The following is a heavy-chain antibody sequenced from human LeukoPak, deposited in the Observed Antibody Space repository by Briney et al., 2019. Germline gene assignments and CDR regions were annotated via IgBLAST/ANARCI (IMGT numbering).Heavy chain of an antibody. CDR1: GGTFSSYA. CDR3: SRDRGRAEADAFDP. V-gene: IGHV1-69*13. J-gene: IGHJ5*02. Sequence: ASVKVSCKASGGTFSSYAISWVRQAPGQGLEWKGVIIPIFVAANYSHKFQGRVTITAAESTCTAYMDLSRQRLEAKAVYYCSRDRGRAEADAFDPWGQGTLVTVSS. D-gene: IGHD6-13*01. CDR2: IIPIFVAA.